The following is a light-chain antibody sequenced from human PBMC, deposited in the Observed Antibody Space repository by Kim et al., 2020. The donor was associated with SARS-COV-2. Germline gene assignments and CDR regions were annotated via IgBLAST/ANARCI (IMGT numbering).Light chain of an antibody. V-gene: IGKV3-11*01. CDR3: QQRRFWPVT. J-gene: IGKJ1*01. CDR1: QGVGSQ. CDR2: DAS. Sequence: LSQAEGATRSGRASQGVGSQFAWYQQKAGQAPRLVIYDASNRATGIPARFSGRGSGTDFTLTISSLEPEDFAVYFCQQRRFWPVTFGQGTKVDIK.